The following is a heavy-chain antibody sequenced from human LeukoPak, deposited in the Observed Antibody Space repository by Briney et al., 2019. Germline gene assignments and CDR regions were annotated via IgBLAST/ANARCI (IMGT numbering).Heavy chain of an antibody. J-gene: IGHJ3*02. CDR2: ISSSGSTI. V-gene: IGHV3-48*03. Sequence: PGGSLRLSCAASGFTFSSYEMNWVRQAPGKGLEWVSYISSSGSTIYYADYVKGRFTISRDNAKNSLYLQMNSLRAEDTAVYYCARRELRYFDWLRAFDIWGQGTMVTVSS. CDR3: ARRELRYFDWLRAFDI. D-gene: IGHD3-9*01. CDR1: GFTFSSYE.